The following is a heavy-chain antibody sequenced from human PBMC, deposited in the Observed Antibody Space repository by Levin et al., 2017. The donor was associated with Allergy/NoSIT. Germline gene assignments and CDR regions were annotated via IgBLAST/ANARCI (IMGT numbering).Heavy chain of an antibody. CDR2: IYYSGST. J-gene: IGHJ4*02. CDR1: GGSISSGGYY. CDR3: ARVRPNSEYYDFWSGSPDY. Sequence: ASETLSLTCTVSGGSISSGGYYWSWIRQHPGKGLEWIGYIYYSGSTYYNPSLKSRVTISVDTSKNQFSLKLSSVTAADTAVYYCARVRPNSEYYDFWSGSPDYWGQGTLVTVSS. D-gene: IGHD3-3*01. V-gene: IGHV4-31*03.